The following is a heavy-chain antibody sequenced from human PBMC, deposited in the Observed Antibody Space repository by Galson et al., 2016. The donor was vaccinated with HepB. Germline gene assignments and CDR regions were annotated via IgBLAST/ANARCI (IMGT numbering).Heavy chain of an antibody. D-gene: IGHD3-10*01. CDR1: GFTFSNSA. J-gene: IGHJ5*02. V-gene: IGHV3-23*01. Sequence: SLRLSCAVSGFTFSNSALSWVRQAPGKGLEWVSTISGSGRSTYTADSVKGRFNISRDNSKNTLFLQMNSLRVEDTAVYYCARNWGFTLVRGPLGRLDPWGQGTPVTVSS. CDR3: ARNWGFTLVRGPLGRLDP. CDR2: ISGSGRST.